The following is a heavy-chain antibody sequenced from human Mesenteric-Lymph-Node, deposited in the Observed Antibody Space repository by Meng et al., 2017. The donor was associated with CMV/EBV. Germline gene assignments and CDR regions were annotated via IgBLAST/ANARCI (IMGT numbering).Heavy chain of an antibody. Sequence: GESLKISCAASGFTFSNYAMNWVRQAPGKGLEWVSVIYSGGSTYYADSVKGRFTISRDNSKNTLYLQMNSLRAEDTAVYYCARNRNYGDYFDYWGQGTLVTVSS. D-gene: IGHD4-17*01. CDR2: IYSGGST. J-gene: IGHJ4*02. V-gene: IGHV3-66*02. CDR3: ARNRNYGDYFDY. CDR1: GFTFSNYA.